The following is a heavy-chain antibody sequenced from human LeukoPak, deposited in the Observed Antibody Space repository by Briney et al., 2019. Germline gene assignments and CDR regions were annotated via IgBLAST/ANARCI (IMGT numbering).Heavy chain of an antibody. V-gene: IGHV4-59*08. CDR2: IYYSGST. CDR3: ARLTSSSGLFVLAY. Sequence: SETLSLTCTVSGFSISNYYWTWIRQPPGKGLECIGYIYYSGSTNYNPSLKRRVTMSVDTSKNQFSLRLSSVTAAGTAVYYCARLTSSSGLFVLAYWGQGTLVTVSS. J-gene: IGHJ4*02. D-gene: IGHD6-19*01. CDR1: GFSISNYY.